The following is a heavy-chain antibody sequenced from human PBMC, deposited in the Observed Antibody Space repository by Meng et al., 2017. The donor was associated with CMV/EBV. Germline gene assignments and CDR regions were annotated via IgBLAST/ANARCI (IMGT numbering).Heavy chain of an antibody. D-gene: IGHD1-7*01. J-gene: IGHJ5*02. CDR1: GFTFSSYA. V-gene: IGHV3-23*03. CDR3: ASSGRFNWNYVGWFDP. Sequence: GGSLRLSCAASGFTFSSYAMSWVRQAPGKGLEWVSVIYSGGSSTYYADSVKGRFTISRDNSKNTLYPQMNSLRAEDTAVYYCASSGRFNWNYVGWFDPWGQGTLVTVSS. CDR2: IYSGGSST.